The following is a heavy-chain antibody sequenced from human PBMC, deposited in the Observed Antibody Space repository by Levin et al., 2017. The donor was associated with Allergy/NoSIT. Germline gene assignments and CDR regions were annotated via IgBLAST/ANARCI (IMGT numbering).Heavy chain of an antibody. Sequence: GGSLRLSCKTSGGSFNSYTINWVRQAPGQGLVWMGRIIPILGAAKYAQRFQDRVTITADKSSNTAYMELSSLRSEDSAVYFCARDPGSTYDYDSSAYRTDLYFDYWGQGTQVTVSS. J-gene: IGHJ4*02. CDR3: ARDPGSTYDYDSSAYRTDLYFDY. D-gene: IGHD3-22*01. CDR1: GGSFNSYT. V-gene: IGHV1-69*08. CDR2: IIPILGAA.